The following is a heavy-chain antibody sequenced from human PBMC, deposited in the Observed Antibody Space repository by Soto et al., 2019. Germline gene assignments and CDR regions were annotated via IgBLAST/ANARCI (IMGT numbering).Heavy chain of an antibody. CDR1: GGSISSGGYY. Sequence: SETLSVTCTVSGGSISSGGYYWSWIRQHPGKGLEWIGYIYYSGSTYYNPSLKSRVTISVDTSKNQFSLKLSSVTAADTAVYYCARDFGYYGSGSYYTTNWFDPWGQGTLVTVPQ. J-gene: IGHJ5*02. V-gene: IGHV4-31*03. CDR2: IYYSGST. CDR3: ARDFGYYGSGSYYTTNWFDP. D-gene: IGHD3-10*01.